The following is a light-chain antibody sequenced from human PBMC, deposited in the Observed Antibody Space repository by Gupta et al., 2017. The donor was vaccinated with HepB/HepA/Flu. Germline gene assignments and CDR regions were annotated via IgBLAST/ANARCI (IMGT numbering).Light chain of an antibody. V-gene: IGKV1-9*01. CDR3: QHVNRYPIT. CDR2: AAS. Sequence: DIQLTQSPSFLSASVGDRVTITCRASQDISSHLVWYQQKAGKAPKLLIYAASTLQSGVPSRFSGSGSGTEFTLTISSLQPEDFATYYCQHVNRYPITFGQGTRLEIK. CDR1: QDISSH. J-gene: IGKJ5*01.